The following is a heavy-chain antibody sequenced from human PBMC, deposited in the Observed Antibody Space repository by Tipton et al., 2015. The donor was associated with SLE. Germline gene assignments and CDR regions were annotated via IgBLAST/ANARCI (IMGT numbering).Heavy chain of an antibody. D-gene: IGHD2-8*02. CDR3: ARDVGGYNTGWFPYYFDY. Sequence: TLSLTCTVSGGSISSGSYYWSWIRQPAGKGLEWVGTVYYTGNTFYNPSLKSRVTISVDTSKNQFSLNLSSVTAADTAVYYCARDVGGYNTGWFPYYFDYWGQGTLVTVSS. V-gene: IGHV4-39*07. CDR2: VYYTGNT. CDR1: GGSISSGSYY. J-gene: IGHJ4*02.